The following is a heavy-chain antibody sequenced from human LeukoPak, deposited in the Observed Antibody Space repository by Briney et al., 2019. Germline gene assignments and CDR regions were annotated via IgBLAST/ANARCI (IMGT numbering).Heavy chain of an antibody. Sequence: ASVKVSCKVSGYTLTELSMHWVRQAPGKGLEWMGGFDPEDGETIYAQKFQGRVTMTEDTSTDTAYMELSSLRSEDTAVYYCATAEGYCSGGSYYYFDYWGQGTLVTVSS. CDR2: FDPEDGET. CDR1: GYTLTELS. D-gene: IGHD2-15*01. V-gene: IGHV1-24*01. J-gene: IGHJ4*02. CDR3: ATAEGYCSGGSYYYFDY.